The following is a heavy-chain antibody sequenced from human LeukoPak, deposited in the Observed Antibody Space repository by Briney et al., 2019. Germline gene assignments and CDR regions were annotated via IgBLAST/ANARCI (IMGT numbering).Heavy chain of an antibody. D-gene: IGHD5-18*01. CDR3: AKTVDTAMVTNDY. Sequence: PGGSLRLSCAASGFTFSISAMTWVRQAPGKGLEWVSSISDNTYYADSVKGRFTISRDNSKNTLYLQMNSLRAEDTAVYYCAKTVDTAMVTNDYWGQGTLVTVSS. CDR2: ISDNT. V-gene: IGHV3-23*01. CDR1: GFTFSISA. J-gene: IGHJ4*02.